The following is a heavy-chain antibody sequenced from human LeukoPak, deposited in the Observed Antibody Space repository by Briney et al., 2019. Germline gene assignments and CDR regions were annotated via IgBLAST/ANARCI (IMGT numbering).Heavy chain of an antibody. V-gene: IGHV3-74*01. CDR2: INSDGSST. Sequence: GGSLRLSCAASGFTFSSYWMHWVRQAPGKGQVWVSRINSDGSSTSYADSVKGRFTISRDNAKNTLYLQMNSLRAEDTAVYYCARVGYDSSGYYYVFGYWGQGTLVTVSS. CDR3: ARVGYDSSGYYYVFGY. J-gene: IGHJ4*02. CDR1: GFTFSSYW. D-gene: IGHD3-22*01.